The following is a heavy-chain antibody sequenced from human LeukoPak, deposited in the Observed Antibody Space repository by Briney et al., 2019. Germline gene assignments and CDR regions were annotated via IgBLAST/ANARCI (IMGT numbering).Heavy chain of an antibody. J-gene: IGHJ6*02. Sequence: GGSLRLSCAASGFTFSSYAMHWVRQAPGKGLEYVSAIRSNGGSTYYANSVKGRFTISRDNSKNTLYLQMGSLRAEDMAVYYCARGLQTSYSSSWYEWGIEYYYYGMDVWGQGTTVTVSS. V-gene: IGHV3-64*01. CDR1: GFTFSSYA. CDR3: ARGLQTSYSSSWYEWGIEYYYYGMDV. D-gene: IGHD6-13*01. CDR2: IRSNGGST.